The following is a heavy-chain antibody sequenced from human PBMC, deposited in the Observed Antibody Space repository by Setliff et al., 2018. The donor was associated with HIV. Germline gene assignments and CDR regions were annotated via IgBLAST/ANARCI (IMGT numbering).Heavy chain of an antibody. V-gene: IGHV3-30*02. CDR3: GRDREWAFDI. CDR2: LSHDGNYK. CDR1: GFTFRNFG. Sequence: PGGSLRPSCSASGFTFRNFGMHWLRQAPGKGLEWVAFLSHDGNYKYYANTVRGRFTISRDNSKDKLFLQMNSLRPGDNAVYPCGRDREWAFDIWGQGTMVTVSS. D-gene: IGHD3-3*01. J-gene: IGHJ3*02.